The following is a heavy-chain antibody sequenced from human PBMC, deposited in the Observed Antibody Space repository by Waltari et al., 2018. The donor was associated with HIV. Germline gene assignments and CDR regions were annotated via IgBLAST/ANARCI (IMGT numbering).Heavy chain of an antibody. CDR1: GTFNNYA. CDR3: ARMATVVDWYFDL. J-gene: IGHJ2*01. CDR2: IIPVFGTT. V-gene: IGHV1-69*01. Sequence: GTFNNYAITWVRQAPGQGLEWMGGIIPVFGTTNYAQKFQGRLTIIADESTSTGYMELSSLRSEDTAVYYCARMATVVDWYFDLWGRGTLVTVSS. D-gene: IGHD2-15*01.